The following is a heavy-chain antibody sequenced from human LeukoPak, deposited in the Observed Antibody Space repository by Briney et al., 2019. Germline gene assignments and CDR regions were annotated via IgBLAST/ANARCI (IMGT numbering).Heavy chain of an antibody. J-gene: IGHJ6*02. CDR3: ARAYSSSPYYYYGMDV. CDR1: GFTFSTYG. V-gene: IGHV3-33*08. CDR2: IWYDGSNK. D-gene: IGHD6-6*01. Sequence: GGSLRLSCAASGFTFSTYGMHWVRQAPGKGLEWVAVIWYDGSNKYYADSVKGRFTISRDNSKNTLYLQMNSLRAEDTAVYYCARAYSSSPYYYYGMDVWGQGTTVTVSS.